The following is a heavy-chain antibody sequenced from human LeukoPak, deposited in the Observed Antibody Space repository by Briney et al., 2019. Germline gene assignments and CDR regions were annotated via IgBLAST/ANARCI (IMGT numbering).Heavy chain of an antibody. CDR2: INPNSSGT. J-gene: IGHJ4*02. CDR3: ARSRGLYGDFYFDY. Sequence: KVXCKTSGYTFTDYHIHWVRRAPGQGLEWVGWINPNSSGTNYAQKFQGWVTTTRDTSISTAYMELSRLTSDDTADTAVYYCARSRGLYGDFYFDYWGQGTLVTV. CDR1: GYTFTDYH. V-gene: IGHV1-2*04. D-gene: IGHD4-17*01.